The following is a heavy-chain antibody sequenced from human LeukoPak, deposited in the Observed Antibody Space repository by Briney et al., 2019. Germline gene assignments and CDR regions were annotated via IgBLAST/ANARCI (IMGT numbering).Heavy chain of an antibody. D-gene: IGHD3-22*01. CDR3: AAYTYYYDSSGYSDY. J-gene: IGHJ4*02. CDR1: GFTFSSYG. CDR2: IWYDGSNK. Sequence: GRSLRLSCAASGFTFSSYGMHWVRQAPGKGLEWVAVIWYDGSNKYYADSVKGRFTIARDNSKNTLYLQMNSLRAEDTAVYYCAAYTYYYDSSGYSDYWGQGTLVTVSS. V-gene: IGHV3-33*01.